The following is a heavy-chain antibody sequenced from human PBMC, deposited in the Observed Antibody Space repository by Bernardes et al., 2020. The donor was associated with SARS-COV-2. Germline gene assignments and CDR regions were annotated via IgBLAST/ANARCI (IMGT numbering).Heavy chain of an antibody. CDR2: IWYDGSHE. D-gene: IGHD2-2*02. CDR3: ARDLSTDYNGLDV. CDR1: GFTFSNYG. V-gene: IGHV3-33*01. J-gene: IGHJ6*02. Sequence: GGSLRLSCEASGFTFSNYGMYWVRQAPGKGLECVSLIWYDGSHEYYADSVKGRFTISRDNSKNTVYLQMNSLRVEDTAVYYCARDLSTDYNGLDVWGQGATVTVS.